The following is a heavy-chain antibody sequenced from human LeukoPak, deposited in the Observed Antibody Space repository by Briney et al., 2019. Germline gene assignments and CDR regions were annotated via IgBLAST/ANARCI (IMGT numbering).Heavy chain of an antibody. CDR2: IYPGDSDS. D-gene: IGHD3-10*01. J-gene: IGHJ4*02. CDR1: GYSFTSYW. CDR3: ARHFIQGGSGSYFRGIDY. V-gene: IGHV5-51*01. Sequence: GESLKISCKGSGYSFTSYWIGWVRQMPGKGLEWMGIIYPGDSDSRYSQSFQGQVTISADKSISTAYLQWNSLKASDNAMYYCARHFIQGGSGSYFRGIDYWGQGTLVTVSS.